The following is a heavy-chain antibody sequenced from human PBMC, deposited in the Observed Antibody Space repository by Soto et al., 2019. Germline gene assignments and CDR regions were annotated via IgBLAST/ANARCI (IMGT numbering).Heavy chain of an antibody. CDR1: GGSISSSSYY. CDR2: IYYSGST. CDR3: ARRYSSSWHSNWFAP. J-gene: IGHJ5*02. D-gene: IGHD6-13*01. V-gene: IGHV4-39*01. Sequence: SETLSLTCTVSGGSISSSSYYWGWIRQPPGKGLEWIGSIYYSGSTYYNPSLKSRVTISVDTSKNQFSLKLSSVTAADTAVYYCARRYSSSWHSNWFAPWGQGTLVTVSS.